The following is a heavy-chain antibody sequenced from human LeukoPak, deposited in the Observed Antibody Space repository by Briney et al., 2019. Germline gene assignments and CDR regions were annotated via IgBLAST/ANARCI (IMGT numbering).Heavy chain of an antibody. CDR3: ARVAVAGPPSDY. D-gene: IGHD6-19*01. J-gene: IGHJ4*02. Sequence: SVKVSCKASGGTFSNYAISWVRQAPGQGLERMGRIIPILGIANYAQKFQGRVTITADKSTSTAYMELSSLRSEDTAVYYCARVAVAGPPSDYWGQGTLVTVSS. CDR1: GGTFSNYA. V-gene: IGHV1-69*04. CDR2: IIPILGIA.